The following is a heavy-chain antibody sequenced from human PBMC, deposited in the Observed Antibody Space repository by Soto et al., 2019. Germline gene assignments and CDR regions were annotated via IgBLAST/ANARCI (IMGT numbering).Heavy chain of an antibody. Sequence: SQTLSLTCAISGDSVSSNSAAWNWIRQSPSRGLEWLGRTYYRSKWYNDYAVSVKNRITINPATSKNQFSLQLNSVPPEDTAVYYCAREGGITMVRGVTPNWFDPWGQGTLVTVSS. CDR1: GDSVSSNSAA. J-gene: IGHJ5*02. CDR2: TYYRSKWYN. V-gene: IGHV6-1*01. CDR3: AREGGITMVRGVTPNWFDP. D-gene: IGHD3-10*01.